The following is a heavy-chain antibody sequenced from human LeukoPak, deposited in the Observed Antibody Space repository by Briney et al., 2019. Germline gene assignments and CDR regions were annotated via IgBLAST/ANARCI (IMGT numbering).Heavy chain of an antibody. CDR2: IYYSGST. V-gene: IGHV4-39*01. D-gene: IGHD3-22*01. J-gene: IGHJ4*02. CDR3: ARSIGYDSSGYYYRYPYYFDY. Sequence: SETLSLTCTVSGGSISSSSYYWGWIRQPPGKGLEWIGSIYYSGSTYYSPSLKSRVTISVDTSKNQFSLKLSSVTAADTAVYYCARSIGYDSSGYYYRYPYYFDYWGQGTLVTVSS. CDR1: GGSISSSSYY.